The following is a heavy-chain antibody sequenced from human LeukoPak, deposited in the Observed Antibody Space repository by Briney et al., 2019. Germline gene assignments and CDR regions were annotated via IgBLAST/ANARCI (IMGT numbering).Heavy chain of an antibody. J-gene: IGHJ2*01. CDR3: ARHVPSGLRIVVVTSDWYFDL. CDR1: GGSISSSSYY. Sequence: SETLSLTCTVSGGSISSSSYYWGWLRQPPGTGLEWIGYIYYSGSTKYNPSLKSRVTVSVDTSRNQFSLKLSSVTAADTAVYYCARHVPSGLRIVVVTSDWYFDLWGRGTLVTVSS. V-gene: IGHV4-39*01. D-gene: IGHD2-21*02. CDR2: IYYSGST.